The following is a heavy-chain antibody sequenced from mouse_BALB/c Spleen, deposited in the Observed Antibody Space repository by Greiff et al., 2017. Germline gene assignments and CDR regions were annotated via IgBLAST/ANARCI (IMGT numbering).Heavy chain of an antibody. CDR1: GYSITSGYY. J-gene: IGHJ4*01. CDR3: AREEVRGAMDY. D-gene: IGHD2-14*01. CDR2: ISYDGSN. Sequence: ESGPGLVKPSQSLSLTCSVTGYSITSGYYWNWIRQFPGNKLEWMGYISYDGSNNYNPSLKNRISITRDTSKNQFFLKLNSVTTEDTATYYCAREEVRGAMDYWGQGTSVTVSS. V-gene: IGHV3-6*02.